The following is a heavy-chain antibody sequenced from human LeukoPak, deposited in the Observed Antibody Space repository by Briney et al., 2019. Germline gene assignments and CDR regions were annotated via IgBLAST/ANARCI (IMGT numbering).Heavy chain of an antibody. J-gene: IGHJ4*02. D-gene: IGHD1-26*01. CDR1: GYTFTSYA. V-gene: IGHV7-4-1*02. CDR3: ARDSRREAYSGSYWGVYYFDY. Sequence: GASVKVSCKASGYTFTSYAMNWVRQAPGQGLEWMGWINTNTGNPTYAQGFTGRFVFSLDTSVSTAYLQISSLKAEDTAVYYCARDSRREAYSGSYWGVYYFDYWGQGTLVTVSS. CDR2: INTNTGNP.